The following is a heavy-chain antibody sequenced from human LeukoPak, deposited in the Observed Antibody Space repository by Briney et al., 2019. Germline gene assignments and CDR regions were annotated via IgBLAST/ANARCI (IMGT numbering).Heavy chain of an antibody. J-gene: IGHJ2*01. Sequence: GGSLKISCKGSGYSFTSYWIGWVRQMPGKGLEWMGIIYPGDSDTRYSPSFQGQVTISADKSINTAYLQWSSLKASDTAMYYCARRVVNNRNWYFDLWGRGTLVTVSS. CDR3: ARRVVNNRNWYFDL. V-gene: IGHV5-51*01. D-gene: IGHD4-23*01. CDR1: GYSFTSYW. CDR2: IYPGDSDT.